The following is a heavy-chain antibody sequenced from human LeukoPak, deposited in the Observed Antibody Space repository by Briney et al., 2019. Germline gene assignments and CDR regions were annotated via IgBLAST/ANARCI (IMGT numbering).Heavy chain of an antibody. CDR3: AKDSAFYYIDV. D-gene: IGHD3-10*01. CDR2: IRYNGNNQ. CDR1: GFTFNNYG. J-gene: IGHJ6*03. Sequence: GGSLRLSCAASGFTFNNYGMHWVRQAPGKGLEWVAFIRYNGNNQYYADSVKGRFTISRDNSKNTLYLQMNSLKGDDTAVCYCAKDSAFYYIDVWGKGTTVIISS. V-gene: IGHV3-30*02.